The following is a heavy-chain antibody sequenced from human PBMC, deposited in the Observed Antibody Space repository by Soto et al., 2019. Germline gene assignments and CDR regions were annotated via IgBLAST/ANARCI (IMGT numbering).Heavy chain of an antibody. CDR3: VKEQYDMAYYYYGMDV. CDR1: GFTFSSYA. J-gene: IGHJ6*02. D-gene: IGHD3-9*01. Sequence: GGSLRLSCSASGFTFSSYAMHWVRQAPGKGLEYVSAISSNGGSTYYADSVKGRFTISRDNSKNTLYLQMSSLRAEDTAVYYCVKEQYDMAYYYYGMDVWGQGTTVTVSS. V-gene: IGHV3-64D*08. CDR2: ISSNGGST.